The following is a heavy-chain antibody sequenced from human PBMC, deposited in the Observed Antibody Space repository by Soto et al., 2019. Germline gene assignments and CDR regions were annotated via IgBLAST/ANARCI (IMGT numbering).Heavy chain of an antibody. Sequence: ASVKVSCKASGYSFTNYGITWVRQAPGQGLEWMGWIGSNCNTNYAQNLQGRVTMTTDTSTNTADMELRGLSSDDTAVYYCARVEDYFDSSGYNHWGQGILVTVS. CDR1: GYSFTNYG. J-gene: IGHJ5*02. CDR3: ARVEDYFDSSGYNH. CDR2: IGSNCNT. D-gene: IGHD3-22*01. V-gene: IGHV1-18*04.